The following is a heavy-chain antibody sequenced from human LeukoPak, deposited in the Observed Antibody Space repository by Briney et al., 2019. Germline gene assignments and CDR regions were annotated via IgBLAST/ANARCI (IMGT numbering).Heavy chain of an antibody. V-gene: IGHV3-30-3*01. Sequence: PGGSLRLSCAASGFTFSDYVMHWVRQAPGKGLEWVAVISYDGSNKYHADSVKGRFTISRDNSQNTLYLQMNSLRPEDTAVYHCVRDGERYLGSWSYYCYFNYWGQGTLVTVSA. CDR1: GFTFSDYV. D-gene: IGHD3-10*01. CDR2: ISYDGSNK. CDR3: VRDGERYLGSWSYYCYFNY. J-gene: IGHJ4*02.